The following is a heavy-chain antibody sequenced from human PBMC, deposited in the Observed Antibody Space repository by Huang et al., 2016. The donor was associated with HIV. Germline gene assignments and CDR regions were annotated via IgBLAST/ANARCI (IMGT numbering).Heavy chain of an antibody. J-gene: IGHJ6*03. V-gene: IGHV4-39*01. D-gene: IGHD3-10*01. CDR1: GGSIRSSDYH. CDR3: ARHREGPVAYYSGWGSHLNYMDV. CDR2: IYFKGST. Sequence: QLLLQESGPGLVKPSEALALTCAVSGGSIRSSDYHWGWIRQPPGKGLEWIGRIYFKGSTHCSPALKSRGTRAVDTSKNLFFLNLTSMTAADTAVYYCARHREGPVAYYSGWGSHLNYMDVWGRGRTVVVSS.